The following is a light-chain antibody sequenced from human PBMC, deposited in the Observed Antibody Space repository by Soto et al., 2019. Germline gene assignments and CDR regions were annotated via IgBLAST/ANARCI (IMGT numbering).Light chain of an antibody. J-gene: IGLJ7*01. CDR2: LNSDGSH. Sequence: QSVLTQSPSASASLGASVKLTCTLSSGHSSYAIAWHQQQPEKGPRYLMKLNSDGSHSKGDGIPDRFSGSSSGTERYLTISGLQSEDEADYYCQTWGTGIPVFGGGTQLTVL. V-gene: IGLV4-69*01. CDR3: QTWGTGIPV. CDR1: SGHSSYA.